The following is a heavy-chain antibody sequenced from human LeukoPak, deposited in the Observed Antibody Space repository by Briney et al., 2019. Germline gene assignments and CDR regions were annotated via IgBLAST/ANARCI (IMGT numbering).Heavy chain of an antibody. CDR1: GGSLSSYY. J-gene: IGHJ2*01. V-gene: IGHV4-59*12. D-gene: IGHD5-12*01. CDR3: ARVRSSGYPTPWYFDL. CDR2: IYYSGST. Sequence: SQTLSLTCTVSGGSLSSYYWSWIRQPPGQGLEWIGYIYYSGSTNYNPSLNTRVTISVDTSKNQFSLKLSSVTAADTAVYYCARVRSSGYPTPWYFDLWGRRTLVTVSS.